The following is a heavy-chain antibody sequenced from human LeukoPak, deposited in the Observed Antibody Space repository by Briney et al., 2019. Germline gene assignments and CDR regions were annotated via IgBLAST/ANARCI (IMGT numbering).Heavy chain of an antibody. CDR2: INHSGST. V-gene: IGHV4-34*01. D-gene: IGHD2/OR15-2a*01. Sequence: PSETLSLTCAVYGGSFSGYYWSWIRQPPGKGLEWIGEINHSGSTNYNPSLKSQVTISVDTSKNQFSLKLSSVTAADTAVYYCARGLSAGYFDYWGQGTLVTVSS. J-gene: IGHJ4*02. CDR1: GGSFSGYY. CDR3: ARGLSAGYFDY.